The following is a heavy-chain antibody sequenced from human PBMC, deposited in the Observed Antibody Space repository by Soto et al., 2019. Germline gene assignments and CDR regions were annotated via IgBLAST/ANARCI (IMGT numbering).Heavy chain of an antibody. V-gene: IGHV3-30*18. J-gene: IGHJ4*02. D-gene: IGHD3-16*02. CDR2: ISYDGSNK. CDR1: GFTFSSYG. Sequence: GGSLRLSCAASGFTFSSYGMHWVRQAPGKGLEWVAVISYDGSNKYYADSVKGRFTISRDNSKNTLYLQMNSLRAEDTAVYYCAKDPVPMITFGGVIAPFDWGQGTLVTVSS. CDR3: AKDPVPMITFGGVIAPFD.